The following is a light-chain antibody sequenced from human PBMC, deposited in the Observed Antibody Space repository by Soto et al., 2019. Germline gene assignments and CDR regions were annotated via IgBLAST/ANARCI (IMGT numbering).Light chain of an antibody. CDR2: EGS. J-gene: IGLJ2*01. Sequence: QSALTQPASVSGSPGQSITISCTGTSSDVGSYNLVSWYQQHPGKAPKLMIYEGSKRPSGVSNRFSGSKSSNTASLTISGLQAEDEEDYYCCSYSGSSTPVFGGGTKVTVL. CDR3: CSYSGSSTPV. CDR1: SSDVGSYNL. V-gene: IGLV2-23*01.